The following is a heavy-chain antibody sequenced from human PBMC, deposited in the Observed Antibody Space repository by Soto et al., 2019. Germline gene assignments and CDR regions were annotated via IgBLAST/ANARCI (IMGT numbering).Heavy chain of an antibody. CDR1: GYKMTAYY. J-gene: IGHJ5*02. D-gene: IGHD2-2*01. CDR2: INPGSGAT. CDR3: ARLSKGYCSDTSCYSWLDT. Sequence: ASVKVACKASGYKMTAYYMGCVLQAPGQGLEWMGWINPGSGATSYAQTFQGRVTMTRDTSLNTVYMEVTSLRPDDTAVYYCARLSKGYCSDTSCYSWLDTRGQGPLVTVSS. V-gene: IGHV1-2*02.